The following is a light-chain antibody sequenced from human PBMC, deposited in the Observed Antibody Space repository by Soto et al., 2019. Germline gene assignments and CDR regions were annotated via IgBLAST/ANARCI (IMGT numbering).Light chain of an antibody. CDR2: DAS. CDR3: QQRRSWPIT. Sequence: EIVLTQSPATLSLSPGERATLSCRASQSVDSYLAWHQQKPGQAPRLLIYDASNRATGIPARFSGSGSETGFTLTISSLEPEDFAVYYCQQRRSWPITFGQGTRLEIK. V-gene: IGKV3-11*01. J-gene: IGKJ5*01. CDR1: QSVDSY.